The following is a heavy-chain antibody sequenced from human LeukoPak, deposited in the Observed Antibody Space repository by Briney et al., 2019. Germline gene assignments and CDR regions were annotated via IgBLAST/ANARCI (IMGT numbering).Heavy chain of an antibody. Sequence: GGSLRLSSAASGFTFSSYAMSWVRQAPGKGLEWVSGISVGGGSTYYADSVKGRFTISRDNSKNTLYLQMNSLRAEDTAVYYCTKLPDYYGSGSQENWGQGTLVTVSS. CDR2: ISVGGGST. CDR3: TKLPDYYGSGSQEN. V-gene: IGHV3-23*01. CDR1: GFTFSSYA. D-gene: IGHD3-10*01. J-gene: IGHJ4*02.